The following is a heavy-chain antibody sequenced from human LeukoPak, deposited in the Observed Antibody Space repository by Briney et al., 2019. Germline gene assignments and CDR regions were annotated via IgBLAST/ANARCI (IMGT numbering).Heavy chain of an antibody. D-gene: IGHD3-22*01. V-gene: IGHV3-23*01. CDR3: AIMHGYYDGSGYWVQ. CDR1: GFAFGSYG. CDR2: ITPNADRA. J-gene: IGHJ1*01. Sequence: GGSLRLSCAASGFAFGSYGMSWVRQAPGKGLEWVSFITPNADRASYADSVKGRFTISRDNPRNTLYMQMNSLRDEDTAVYYCAIMHGYYDGSGYWVQWGQGTLVTVSS.